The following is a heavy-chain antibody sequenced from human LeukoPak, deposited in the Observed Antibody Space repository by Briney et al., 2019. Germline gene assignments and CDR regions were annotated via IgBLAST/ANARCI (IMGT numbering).Heavy chain of an antibody. CDR1: GFTFSTFS. CDR3: ARDPTVYGQPGF. Sequence: GGSLRLSCAASGFTFSTFSMTWVRQAPGKGLEWVSSISGSSSDIYYVDSVKGRFTIPRDNAKNSLYLQMNSLRAEDTAVYYCARDPTVYGQPGFWGQGTLVTVSS. D-gene: IGHD3-10*01. CDR2: ISGSSSDI. J-gene: IGHJ4*02. V-gene: IGHV3-21*01.